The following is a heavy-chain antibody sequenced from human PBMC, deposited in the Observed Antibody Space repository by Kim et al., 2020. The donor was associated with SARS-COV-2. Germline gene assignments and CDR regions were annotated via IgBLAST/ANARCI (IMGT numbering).Heavy chain of an antibody. J-gene: IGHJ3*02. D-gene: IGHD2-21*02. V-gene: IGHV4-59*01. Sequence: SETLSLTCTVSGGSISSYYWSWIRQPPGKGLEWIGYIYYSGSTNYNPSLKSRVTISVDTSKNQFSLKLSSVTAADTAVYYCAREGGKYGGNSGGAFDIWGQGTMVTVSS. CDR1: GGSISSYY. CDR2: IYYSGST. CDR3: AREGGKYGGNSGGAFDI.